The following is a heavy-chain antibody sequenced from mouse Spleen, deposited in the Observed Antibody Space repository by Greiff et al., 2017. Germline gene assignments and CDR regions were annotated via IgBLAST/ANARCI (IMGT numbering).Heavy chain of an antibody. Sequence: EVMLVESGGGLVQPGGSLKLSCAASGFTFSSYTMSWVRQTPEKRLEWVAYISNGGGSTYYPDTVKGRFTISRDNAKNTLYLQMSSLKSEDTAMYYCARQGIYDYGAWFAYWGQGTLVTVSA. J-gene: IGHJ3*01. V-gene: IGHV5-12-2*01. D-gene: IGHD2-4*01. CDR3: ARQGIYDYGAWFAY. CDR1: GFTFSSYT. CDR2: ISNGGGST.